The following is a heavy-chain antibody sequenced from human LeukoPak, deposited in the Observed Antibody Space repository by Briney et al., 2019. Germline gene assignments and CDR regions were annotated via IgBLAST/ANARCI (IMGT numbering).Heavy chain of an antibody. J-gene: IGHJ4*02. Sequence: GGSLRLSCAASGFTFSSYAMSWVRQAPGKGLEWVSAISGSGGSAYYADSVKGRFTISRDNSKNTPYLQMNSLRAEDTAVYYCAKDGELLWFGEFDYWGQGTLVTVSS. CDR3: AKDGELLWFGEFDY. V-gene: IGHV3-23*01. D-gene: IGHD3-10*01. CDR1: GFTFSSYA. CDR2: ISGSGGSA.